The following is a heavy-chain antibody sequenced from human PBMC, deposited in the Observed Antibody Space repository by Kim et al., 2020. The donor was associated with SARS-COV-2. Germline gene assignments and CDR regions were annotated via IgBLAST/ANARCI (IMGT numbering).Heavy chain of an antibody. CDR2: IYYSGST. Sequence: SETLSLTCTVSGGSISSSSYYWGWIRQPPGKGLEWIGSIYYSGSTYYNPSLKSRVTISVDTSKNQFSLKLSSVTAADTAVYYCASIYCSSTSCYSYYYYYGMDVWGQGTTVTVSS. D-gene: IGHD2-2*02. J-gene: IGHJ6*02. V-gene: IGHV4-39*01. CDR1: GGSISSSSYY. CDR3: ASIYCSSTSCYSYYYYYGMDV.